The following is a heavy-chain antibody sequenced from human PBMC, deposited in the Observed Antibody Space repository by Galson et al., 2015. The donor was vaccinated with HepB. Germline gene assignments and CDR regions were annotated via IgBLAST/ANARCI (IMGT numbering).Heavy chain of an antibody. CDR1: GFSVSSNY. CDR2: IYSGGNT. J-gene: IGHJ6*02. V-gene: IGHV3-53*01. CDR3: ARERISVRYFKWFDPEYYYNGMDV. Sequence: SLRLSCAASGFSVSSNYISWVRQAPGKGLEWVSVIYSGGNTYYATSAKGRFTISRDESKNTVYLQMHTLRAEDTAVYYCARERISVRYFKWFDPEYYYNGMDVWGQGTTVTVSS. D-gene: IGHD3-9*01.